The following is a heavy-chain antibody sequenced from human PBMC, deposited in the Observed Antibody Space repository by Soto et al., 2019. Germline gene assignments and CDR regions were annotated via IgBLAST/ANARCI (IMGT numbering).Heavy chain of an antibody. CDR2: IYRSGNT. V-gene: IGHV4-30-4*01. Sequence: QVQLQESGPGLVKPSQTLSLTCTVSGGSISGVDSYWSWIRQPPGRGLEWIGYIYRSGNTYYSPSLKSRLTISLDTSTNQFSLKLFSVTAADTATYYCARTHRALVAVAAFDYWGQGALVTVSS. CDR3: ARTHRALVAVAAFDY. CDR1: GGSISGVDSY. D-gene: IGHD2-21*02. J-gene: IGHJ4*02.